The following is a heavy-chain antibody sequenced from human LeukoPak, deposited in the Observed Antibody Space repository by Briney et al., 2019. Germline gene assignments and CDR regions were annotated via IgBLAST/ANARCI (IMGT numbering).Heavy chain of an antibody. J-gene: IGHJ4*02. CDR3: ARVSVGMSYFDS. D-gene: IGHD1-1*01. CDR1: GGSISSYY. CDR2: SGST. Sequence: SETLSFTCTVSGGSISSYYWSWIRQPPGKGLEWIGYSGSTTYNPSLKSRVTISVDTSKNQFSLKLTSVTAADTAVYYCARVSVGMSYFDSWGQGTLVTVSS. V-gene: IGHV4-59*01.